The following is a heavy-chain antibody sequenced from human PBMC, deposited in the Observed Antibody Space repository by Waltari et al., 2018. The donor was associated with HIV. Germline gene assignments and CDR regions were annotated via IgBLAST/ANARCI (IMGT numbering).Heavy chain of an antibody. CDR1: GFTFSSYG. V-gene: IGHV3-30*18. CDR2: ISYDGSNK. J-gene: IGHJ4*02. Sequence: QVQLVESGGGVVQPGRFLRLSCAASGFTFSSYGMHWVRQAPGKGLEWVAVISYDGSNKYYADSVKGRFTISRDNSKNTLYLQMNSLRAEDTAVYYCAKDPYYYDSSGYADYFDYWGQGTLVTVSS. CDR3: AKDPYYYDSSGYADYFDY. D-gene: IGHD3-22*01.